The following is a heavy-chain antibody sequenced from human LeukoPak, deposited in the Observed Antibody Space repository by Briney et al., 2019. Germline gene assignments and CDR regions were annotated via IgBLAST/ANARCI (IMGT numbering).Heavy chain of an antibody. V-gene: IGHV1-2*02. J-gene: IGHJ6*02. CDR3: ARDRGLYYDILTGLSAYYGMDV. CDR2: INPNSGGT. CDR1: GYTFTGYY. Sequence: ASVKVSCKASGYTFTGYYIQWVRQAPGQGLEWMGWINPNSGGTNYAQKFQGRVTMTRDTSISTAYMELSRLRSDDTAVYFCARDRGLYYDILTGLSAYYGMDVWGQGTTVTVSS. D-gene: IGHD3-9*01.